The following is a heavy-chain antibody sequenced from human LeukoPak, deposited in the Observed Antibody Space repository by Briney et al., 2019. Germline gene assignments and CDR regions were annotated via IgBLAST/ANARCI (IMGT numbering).Heavy chain of an antibody. CDR1: GGTINNHY. V-gene: IGHV4-59*11. Sequence: SGTLSLTCTVSGGTINNHYWSWVRQAPGKGLEWVGFIYYTGNTNYNPSLKSRVTVSLDTSKNQFYLKLRSVTAEDTAGDYCARKGVWFESWGEASLVAVSS. J-gene: IGHJ5*01. CDR2: IYYTGNT. CDR3: ARKGVWFES.